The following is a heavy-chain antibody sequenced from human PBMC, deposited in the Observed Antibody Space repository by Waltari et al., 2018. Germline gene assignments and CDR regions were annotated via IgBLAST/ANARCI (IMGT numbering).Heavy chain of an antibody. V-gene: IGHV1-8*02. J-gene: IGHJ4*02. CDR2: MNPNSRNS. D-gene: IGHD5-12*01. CDR1: GGTFSSYA. Sequence: QVQLVQSGAEVKKPGSSVKVSCKASGGTFSSYAISWVRQAPGQGLEWMGWMNPNSRNSGYAQKLQGRVTMTRNTSISTAYMELSSLRSEDTAVYYCARGSIVATIIGYWGQGTLVTVSS. CDR3: ARGSIVATIIGY.